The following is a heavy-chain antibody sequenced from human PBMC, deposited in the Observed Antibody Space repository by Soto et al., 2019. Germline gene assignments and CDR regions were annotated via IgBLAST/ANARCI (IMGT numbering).Heavy chain of an antibody. CDR1: GDSMTTHY. Sequence: SETLSLTCTVSGDSMTTHYWSWVRQPAGKGLEWIGRVHAREKADYSPSLKSRVTMSMDTSKNRFSLKLNSVTAADTAVYYCTEGAGPPWFDPWGQGTLVTV. CDR3: TEGAGPPWFDP. V-gene: IGHV4-4*07. J-gene: IGHJ5*02. CDR2: VHAREKA.